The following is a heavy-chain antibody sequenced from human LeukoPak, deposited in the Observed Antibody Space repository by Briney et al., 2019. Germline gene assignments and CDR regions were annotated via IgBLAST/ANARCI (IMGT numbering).Heavy chain of an antibody. CDR1: GFTFSSYW. CDR3: AREVYCSSTSCYTGYFQQ. Sequence: GGSLRLSCAASGFTFSSYWMSWVRQAPGKGPEWVANIKQDGSEKYYVDSVKGRFTISRDNAKNSLYLQMNSLRAEDTAVYYCAREVYCSSTSCYTGYFQQWGQGTLVTVSS. V-gene: IGHV3-7*01. J-gene: IGHJ1*01. D-gene: IGHD2-2*02. CDR2: IKQDGSEK.